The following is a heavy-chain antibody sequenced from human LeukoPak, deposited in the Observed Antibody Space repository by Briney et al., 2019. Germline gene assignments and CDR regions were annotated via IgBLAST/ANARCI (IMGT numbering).Heavy chain of an antibody. D-gene: IGHD3-3*01. J-gene: IGHJ5*02. V-gene: IGHV4-34*01. Sequence: SETLSLTCAVYGGSFSGYYWSWIRQPPGKGLEWIGEINHSGSTNYNPSLKSRVTISVDTSKNQFSLKLSSATAADTAVYYCARGFYYDSWSGYYQYNWFDPWGQGTLVTVSS. CDR2: INHSGST. CDR3: ARGFYYDSWSGYYQYNWFDP. CDR1: GGSFSGYY.